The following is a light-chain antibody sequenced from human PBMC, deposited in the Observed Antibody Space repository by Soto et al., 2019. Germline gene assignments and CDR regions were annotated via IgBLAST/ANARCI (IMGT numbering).Light chain of an antibody. CDR3: QQRSNWPPWT. J-gene: IGKJ1*01. Sequence: IVLTQTLCTVSLSPGERATLSCRASQSLSNSELAWYQHKPGQAPRLLIYGASSRATGIPDRFSGSGSGTDFTLTISRLEPEDFAVYYCQQRSNWPPWTFGQGTKVDIK. CDR2: GAS. V-gene: IGKV3D-20*02. CDR1: QSLSNSE.